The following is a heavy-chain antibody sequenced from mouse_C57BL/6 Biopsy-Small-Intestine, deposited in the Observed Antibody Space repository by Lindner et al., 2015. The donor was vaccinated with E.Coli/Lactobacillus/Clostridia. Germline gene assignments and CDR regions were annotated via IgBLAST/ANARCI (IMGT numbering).Heavy chain of an antibody. CDR1: GYAFSSYW. V-gene: IGHV1-80*01. D-gene: IGHD2-5*01. CDR3: ARLNSNYFDY. Sequence: VQLQESGAELVKPGASVKISCKASGYAFSSYWMNWVKQRPGKGLEWIGQIYPGDGDTNYNGNFKGKATLTADKSSSTAYMQLSSLTSEDSAVYYCARLNSNYFDYWGQGTTLTVSS. CDR2: IYPGDGDT. J-gene: IGHJ2*01.